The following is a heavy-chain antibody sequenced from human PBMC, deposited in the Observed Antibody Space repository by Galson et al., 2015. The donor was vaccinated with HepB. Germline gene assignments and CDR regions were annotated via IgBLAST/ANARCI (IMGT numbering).Heavy chain of an antibody. D-gene: IGHD2-2*01. V-gene: IGHV5-51*03. J-gene: IGHJ4*02. CDR3: ARLRGDYCTSTSCYVFEY. Sequence: QSGAEVKKPGESLKISCKGSGYSFTSYWIGWVRQMPGKGLEWMGIIYPGDSDTRYSPSFQGQVTISADKSISTAYLQWSSLKASDTAMYNCARLRGDYCTSTSCYVFEYWGQGTLVTVSS. CDR1: GYSFTSYW. CDR2: IYPGDSDT.